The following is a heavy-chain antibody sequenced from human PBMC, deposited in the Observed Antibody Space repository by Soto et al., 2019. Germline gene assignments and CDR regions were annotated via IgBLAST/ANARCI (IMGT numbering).Heavy chain of an antibody. V-gene: IGHV1-8*01. CDR3: ASIYSYGYWADYSSGMDV. J-gene: IGHJ6*02. CDR1: GYTFTSYD. Sequence: QVQLVQSGAEVKKPGASVKVSCKASGYTFTSYDINWVRQATGQGLEWMGWMNPNSGNTGYAQKFQGRVTMTRNTXIXTXXMELSRLRSEDTAVYYCASIYSYGYWADYSSGMDVWGQGTTVTVSS. D-gene: IGHD5-18*01. CDR2: MNPNSGNT.